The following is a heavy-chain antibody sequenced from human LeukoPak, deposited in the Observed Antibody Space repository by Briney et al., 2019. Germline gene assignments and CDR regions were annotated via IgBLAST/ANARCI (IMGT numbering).Heavy chain of an antibody. CDR3: ARDCYYGDCHFDY. J-gene: IGHJ4*02. D-gene: IGHD4-17*01. CDR1: GFTFSSYS. Sequence: PGGSLRLSCAASGFTFSSYSMNWVRQAPGKGLEWVSYISSSSSTIYYADSVKGRFTISRDNAKNSLYLQVNSLRAEDTAVYYCARDCYYGDCHFDYWGQGTLVTVSS. V-gene: IGHV3-48*04. CDR2: ISSSSSTI.